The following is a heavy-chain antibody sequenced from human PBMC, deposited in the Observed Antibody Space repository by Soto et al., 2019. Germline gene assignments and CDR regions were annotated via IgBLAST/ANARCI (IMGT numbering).Heavy chain of an antibody. Sequence: QITLKESGPTLVKPTQTLTLTCTFSGFSLSTSGVSVGWIRQPPGKALEWLAAIYWDGDKRYSPSLKSRLTITKDTSKNQVVLTMTNMDPVDTATYYCAHRPYSDSFDSWGQGTLVTVSS. CDR3: AHRPYSDSFDS. D-gene: IGHD4-17*01. CDR2: IYWDGDK. V-gene: IGHV2-5*02. J-gene: IGHJ4*02. CDR1: GFSLSTSGVS.